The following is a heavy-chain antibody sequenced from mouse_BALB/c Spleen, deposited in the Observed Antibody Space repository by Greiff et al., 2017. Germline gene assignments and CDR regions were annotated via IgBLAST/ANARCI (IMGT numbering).Heavy chain of an antibody. J-gene: IGHJ1*01. CDR2: ISYDGSN. CDR1: GYSITSGYY. D-gene: IGHD1-2*01. CDR3: ARGVLRLPYWYFDV. Sequence: ESGPGLVKPSQSLSLTCSVTGYSITSGYYWNWIRQFPGNKLEWMGYISYDGSNNYNPSLKNRISITRDTSKNQFFLKLNSVTTEDTATYYCARGVLRLPYWYFDVWGAGTTVTVSS. V-gene: IGHV3-6*02.